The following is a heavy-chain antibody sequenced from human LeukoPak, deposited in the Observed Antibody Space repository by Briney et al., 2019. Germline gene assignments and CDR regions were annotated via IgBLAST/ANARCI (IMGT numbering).Heavy chain of an antibody. D-gene: IGHD2-2*01. CDR1: GDSIKSYT. V-gene: IGHV4-59*01. J-gene: IGHJ6*02. CDR3: ARVLGYCTSTSCSDYYYYGMDV. CDR2: IYYSGST. Sequence: SETLSLTCTVSGDSIKSYTWSWIRQPPGKGLEWIAYIYYSGSTSYNPSLKSRVTISADTSKNQFSLKLSSVTAADTAVYYCARVLGYCTSTSCSDYYYYGMDVWGQGTTVIVSS.